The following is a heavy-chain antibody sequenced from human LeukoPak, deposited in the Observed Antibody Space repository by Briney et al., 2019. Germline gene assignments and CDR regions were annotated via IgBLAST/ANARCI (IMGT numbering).Heavy chain of an antibody. Sequence: SETLSLTCTVSGGSISSYYWSWIRQPPGKGLEWIGYIYYSGSTNYNPSLKSRVTISVDASKNQFSLKLSSVTAADTAVYYCARGGIGDSIAFDIWGQGTMVTVSS. CDR2: IYYSGST. CDR3: ARGGIGDSIAFDI. CDR1: GGSISSYY. J-gene: IGHJ3*02. V-gene: IGHV4-59*01. D-gene: IGHD4-17*01.